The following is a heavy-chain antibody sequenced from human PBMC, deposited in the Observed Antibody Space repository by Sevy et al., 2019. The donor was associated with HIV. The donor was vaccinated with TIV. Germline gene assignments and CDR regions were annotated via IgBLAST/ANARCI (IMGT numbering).Heavy chain of an antibody. V-gene: IGHV3-7*01. Sequence: GGSLRLSCAASGFTFSNYWMTWVRQAPGKGLEWVANIKQGGSEEYYVDSVKGRFTISRDNAKNSLYLQMNSLRAEDTAVYYCARKGYCSVVTCYAYNWFDLWGQGTLVTVSS. CDR2: IKQGGSEE. CDR1: GFTFSNYW. CDR3: ARKGYCSVVTCYAYNWFDL. J-gene: IGHJ5*02. D-gene: IGHD2-15*01.